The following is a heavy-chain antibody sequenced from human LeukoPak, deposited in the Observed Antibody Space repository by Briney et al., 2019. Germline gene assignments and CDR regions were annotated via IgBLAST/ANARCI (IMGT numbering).Heavy chain of an antibody. CDR2: IYYSGST. Sequence: SETLSLTCTVSGGSISSSSYYWGWIRQPPGKGLEWIGSIYYSGSTYYNPSLKSRVTISVDTSKNQFSLKLSSVTAADTAVYYCARHFQDIRDIHYIVVVPAAPFDYWGQGTLVTVSS. D-gene: IGHD2-2*01. J-gene: IGHJ4*02. CDR1: GGSISSSSYY. V-gene: IGHV4-39*01. CDR3: ARHFQDIRDIHYIVVVPAAPFDY.